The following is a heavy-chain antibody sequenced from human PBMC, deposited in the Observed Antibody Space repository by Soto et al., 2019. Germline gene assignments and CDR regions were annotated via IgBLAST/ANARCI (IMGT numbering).Heavy chain of an antibody. CDR2: FDPEDGET. J-gene: IGHJ3*02. V-gene: IGHV1-24*01. CDR1: GYTLTELS. D-gene: IGHD6-6*01. CDR3: ARIQLGYDAFDI. Sequence: ASVKVSCKVSGYTLTELSMHWVRQAPGKGLEWMGGFDPEDGETIYAQKFQGRVTMTEDTSTDTAYMELSSLRAEDTAVYYCARIQLGYDAFDIWGQGTMVTVSS.